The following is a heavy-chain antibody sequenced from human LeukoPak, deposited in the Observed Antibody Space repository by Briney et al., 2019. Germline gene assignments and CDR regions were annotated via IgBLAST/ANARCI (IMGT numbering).Heavy chain of an antibody. CDR3: ARDTIQPGLIDD. CDR2: INSGGDDI. Sequence: GGSLRLSCAASGFSFSLYAMNWVRQAPGKGLEGISYINSGGDDIHYAASVRGRFTISRDDAGNTLFLQLSRLRVEDTAVYYCARDTIQPGLIDDWGQGTLVTVSS. J-gene: IGHJ4*02. V-gene: IGHV3-21*05. CDR1: GFSFSLYA. D-gene: IGHD2-2*01.